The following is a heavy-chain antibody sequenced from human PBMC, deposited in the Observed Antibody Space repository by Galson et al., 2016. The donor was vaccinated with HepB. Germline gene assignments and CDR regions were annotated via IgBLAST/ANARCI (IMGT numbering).Heavy chain of an antibody. D-gene: IGHD6-19*01. V-gene: IGHV3-11*03. CDR2: ISSSSSYT. Sequence: SLRLSCAASGFTFSDYYMSWIRQAPGKGLEWVSYISSSSSYTNYADSVKGRFTISRENAKSSLYLHMNSLRAEDTALYYCAVIAVAGGTSDYWGQGTLVTVSS. J-gene: IGHJ4*02. CDR3: AVIAVAGGTSDY. CDR1: GFTFSDYY.